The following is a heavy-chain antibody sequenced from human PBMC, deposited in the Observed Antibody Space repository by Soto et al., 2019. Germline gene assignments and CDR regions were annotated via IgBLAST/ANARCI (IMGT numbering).Heavy chain of an antibody. Sequence: SETLSLTCAVSGGSISSGNWRSWVRQSPGKELEWIGEIYHSGITNYNPSLKSRVTISVDNSENQLSLSLNSVTAADTAVYYCARNVRYYIDYWGQGTLVTVS. V-gene: IGHV4-4*02. CDR3: ARNVRYYIDY. J-gene: IGHJ4*02. CDR2: IYHSGIT. CDR1: GGSISSGNW.